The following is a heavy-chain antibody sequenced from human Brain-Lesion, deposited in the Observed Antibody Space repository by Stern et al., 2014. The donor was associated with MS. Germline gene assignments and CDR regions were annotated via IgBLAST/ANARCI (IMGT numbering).Heavy chain of an antibody. Sequence: EVQLVESGGDLVQPGRSLRLSCAAFGFTFDDYAMHWVRQAPGTGPAWVAGISWNSGTIGYADSVKGRFTTSRDNAYSSLYLQMNSLRPEDTALYYCARDITGSSAYFAYWGQGTLVTVSS. CDR1: GFTFDDYA. J-gene: IGHJ4*02. V-gene: IGHV3-9*01. CDR2: ISWNSGTI. CDR3: ARDITGSSAYFAY. D-gene: IGHD1-14*01.